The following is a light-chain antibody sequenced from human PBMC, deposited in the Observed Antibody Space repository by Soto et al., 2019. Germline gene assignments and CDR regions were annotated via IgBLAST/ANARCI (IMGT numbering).Light chain of an antibody. V-gene: IGLV4-69*02. Sequence: QLVLTQSPSASASLGASVKLTCTLSSGHSNYAIAWHQQQPEKGPRYLMKLNSDGSYSKGDGIPDRFSGSSSGAERYLTIASLQSEDEADYYCQTWGTGRVFGGGTKLTVL. CDR1: SGHSNYA. CDR3: QTWGTGRV. J-gene: IGLJ3*02. CDR2: LNSDGSY.